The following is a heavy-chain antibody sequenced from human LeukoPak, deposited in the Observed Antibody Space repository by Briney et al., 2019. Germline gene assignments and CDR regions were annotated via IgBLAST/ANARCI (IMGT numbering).Heavy chain of an antibody. CDR2: IYYSGST. Sequence: SETLSLTCTVSGGSISSYYLSWIRQPPGKGLEWIGYIYYSGSTNYNPSLKSRVTISVDTSKNQFSLKLSSVTAADTAVYYCARSAGEAFDIWGQGTMVTVSS. CDR1: GGSISSYY. CDR3: ARSAGEAFDI. J-gene: IGHJ3*02. V-gene: IGHV4-59*08.